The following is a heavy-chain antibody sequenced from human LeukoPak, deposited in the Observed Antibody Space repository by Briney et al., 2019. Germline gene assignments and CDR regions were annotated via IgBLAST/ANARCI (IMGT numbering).Heavy chain of an antibody. CDR2: IYYSGST. D-gene: IGHD3-10*01. V-gene: IGHV4-59*01. J-gene: IGHJ4*02. CDR1: GGSISSYY. Sequence: SETLSLTCTVSGGSISSYYWSWIRQPPGKGLEWIGYIYYSGSTNYNPSLKSRVTISVDTPKNQFSLKLSSVTAADTAVYYCARAPRGGFDYWGQGTLVTVSS. CDR3: ARAPRGGFDY.